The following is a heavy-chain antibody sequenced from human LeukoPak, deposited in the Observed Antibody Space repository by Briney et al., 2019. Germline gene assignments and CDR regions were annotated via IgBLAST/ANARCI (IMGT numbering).Heavy chain of an antibody. Sequence: SDTLPLTRAVSGGPISSLNWLGRVRQTPGKGLKRIEEIYHSGSTNYDPSLRSRSTISVDKSKDQFSLRLSSVTAADTAVYYCARKIGSSGGFDIWGQGTMVTVSS. D-gene: IGHD1-26*01. CDR2: IYHSGST. CDR1: GGPISSLNW. V-gene: IGHV4-4*02. CDR3: ARKIGSSGGFDI. J-gene: IGHJ3*02.